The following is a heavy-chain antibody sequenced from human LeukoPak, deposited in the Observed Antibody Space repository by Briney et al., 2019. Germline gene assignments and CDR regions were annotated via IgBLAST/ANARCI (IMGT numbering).Heavy chain of an antibody. CDR2: ISSSGATI. Sequence: GGSLRLSCAASGFTFSSYEMNWVRQAPGKGLEWLSYISSSGATIFYADSVKGRFTISRDNAKNSLYLQMNSLRDEDTAVYYCARVQRSADYWGQGTLVTVSS. CDR1: GFTFSSYE. J-gene: IGHJ4*02. D-gene: IGHD3-3*01. V-gene: IGHV3-48*03. CDR3: ARVQRSADY.